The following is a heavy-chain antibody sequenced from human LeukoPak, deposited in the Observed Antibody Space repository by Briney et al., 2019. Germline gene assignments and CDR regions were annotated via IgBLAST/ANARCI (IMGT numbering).Heavy chain of an antibody. D-gene: IGHD5/OR15-5a*01. V-gene: IGHV3-53*04. CDR1: GXTVRSNY. Sequence: GGSLRLSCAASGXTVRSNYLSWVRQAPGKGLEWVSVIYAGGSTYYADSVKGRFNISRNNSKNTLFLQMNSLRPEYTAVYYCARSTYAYFDYWGQGTLVTVSS. J-gene: IGHJ4*02. CDR3: ARSTYAYFDY. CDR2: IYAGGST.